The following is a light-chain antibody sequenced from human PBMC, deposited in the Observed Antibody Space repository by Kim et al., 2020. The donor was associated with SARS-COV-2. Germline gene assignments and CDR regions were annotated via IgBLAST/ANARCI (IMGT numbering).Light chain of an antibody. CDR2: YDS. Sequence: PGKTASITCGGNNIGSKSVPWYQQKPGQAPVLVIYYDSDRPSGIPERFSGSNSGNTATLTISRVEAGDEADYYCQLWDSTSDHPRVFGGGTQLTVL. J-gene: IGLJ2*01. CDR3: QLWDSTSDHPRV. V-gene: IGLV3-21*04. CDR1: NIGSKS.